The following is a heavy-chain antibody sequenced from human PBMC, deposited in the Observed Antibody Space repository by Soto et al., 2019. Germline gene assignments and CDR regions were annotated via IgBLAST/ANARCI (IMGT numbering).Heavy chain of an antibody. CDR3: AKGLGCCSSTSCYAEYFQH. CDR1: GFTFSSYG. J-gene: IGHJ1*01. D-gene: IGHD2-2*01. V-gene: IGHV3-30*18. Sequence: QVQLVESGGGVVQPGRSLRLSCAASGFTFSSYGMHWVRQAPGKGLEWVAVISYDGSNKYYADSVKGRFTISRDNSKTRVYLQMKSLRAEDTAVYYCAKGLGCCSSTSCYAEYFQHWGQGTLVTVSS. CDR2: ISYDGSNK.